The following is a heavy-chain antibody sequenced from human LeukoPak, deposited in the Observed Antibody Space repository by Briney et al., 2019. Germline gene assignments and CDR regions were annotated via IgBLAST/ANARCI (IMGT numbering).Heavy chain of an antibody. CDR1: GFTFSSYG. D-gene: IGHD6-6*01. Sequence: GGSLRLSCAASGFTFSSYGMHWVRKAPGKGLEGVAFIRYDGSNKYYADSVKGRFTISRDNSKNTLYLQMNSLRAEDTAVYYCAKAMSSIAARWFDPWGQGTLVTVSS. J-gene: IGHJ5*02. CDR2: IRYDGSNK. CDR3: AKAMSSIAARWFDP. V-gene: IGHV3-30*02.